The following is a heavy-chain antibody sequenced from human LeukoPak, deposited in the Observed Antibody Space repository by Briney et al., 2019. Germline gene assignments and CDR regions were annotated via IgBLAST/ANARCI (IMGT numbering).Heavy chain of an antibody. V-gene: IGHV1-46*01. CDR2: IIPSGGTT. CDR3: ATESPRRQYYYDPNWFDP. D-gene: IGHD3-22*01. Sequence: ASVKVSCKASGYTFTSYFLHWVRQAPGQGLEWMGVIIPSGGTTNYAQKFQGRVTMTEDTSTDTAYMELSSLRSDDTAVYYCATESPRRQYYYDPNWFDPWGQGTLVTVSS. CDR1: GYTFTSYF. J-gene: IGHJ5*02.